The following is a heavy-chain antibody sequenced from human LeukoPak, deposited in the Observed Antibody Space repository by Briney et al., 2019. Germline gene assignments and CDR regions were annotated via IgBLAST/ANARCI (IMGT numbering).Heavy chain of an antibody. CDR1: GFTFSSYA. CDR3: AKGSYYDSSGSFYFDY. Sequence: GGSLRLSCAASGFTFSSYAMSWVRQAPEKGLEWVSGISGSGDNTYYADSVKGRFTISRDNSKNTLYVQVNSLGTEDTAAYYCAKGSYYDSSGSFYFDYWGQGTLVTVSS. V-gene: IGHV3-23*01. J-gene: IGHJ4*02. D-gene: IGHD3-22*01. CDR2: ISGSGDNT.